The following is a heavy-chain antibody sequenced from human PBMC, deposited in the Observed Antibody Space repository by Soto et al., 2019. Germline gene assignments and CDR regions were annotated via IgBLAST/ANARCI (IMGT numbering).Heavy chain of an antibody. V-gene: IGHV1-2*02. J-gene: IGHJ4*02. CDR3: ARLSSMIVVSYYFDY. CDR1: GYTFTGYY. D-gene: IGHD3-22*01. Sequence: ASVKVSCKASGYTFTGYYMHWVRQAPGQGLEWMGWINPNSGGTNYAQKFQGRVTMTRDTSISTAYMGLSRLRSDDTAVYYCARLSSMIVVSYYFDYWGQGTLVTVSS. CDR2: INPNSGGT.